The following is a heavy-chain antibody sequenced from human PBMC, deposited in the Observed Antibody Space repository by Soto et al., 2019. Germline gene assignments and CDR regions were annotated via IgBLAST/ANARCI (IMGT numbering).Heavy chain of an antibody. V-gene: IGHV1-69*01. J-gene: IGHJ3*01. CDR2: ILPIFGTS. Sequence: QVQLVQSGAEVKKPASSVKVSCKASGGIFSRHGINWVRQAPGQGLEWMGGILPIFGTSKYAEKFQGRVTITADESTSTVYMHLSSLTSEDTGVYFCARSQGGEVQFLYALDVWGQGTMVTVSS. CDR1: GGIFSRHG. CDR3: ARSQGGEVQFLYALDV. D-gene: IGHD3-16*01.